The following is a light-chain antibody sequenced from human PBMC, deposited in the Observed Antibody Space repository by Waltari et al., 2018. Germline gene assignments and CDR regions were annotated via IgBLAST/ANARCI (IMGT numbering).Light chain of an antibody. CDR1: QSVSSY. CDR2: DAS. Sequence: ETVFTQSPATLSLSHGEGATLSSTASQSVSSYLAWYQQKPGQPPRLLIYDASNRATGIPARFSGSGSGTDFTLTISRLEPEDFAVYYCQQRYRGRTFGQGTKVESK. CDR3: QQRYRGRT. J-gene: IGKJ1*01. V-gene: IGKV3-11*01.